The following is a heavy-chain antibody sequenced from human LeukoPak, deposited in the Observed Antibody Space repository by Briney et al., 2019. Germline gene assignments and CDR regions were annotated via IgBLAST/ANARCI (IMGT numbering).Heavy chain of an antibody. CDR2: LYYSGNT. CDR1: GGSISSSRYY. CDR3: ARNIAVAGRGDYMDV. J-gene: IGHJ6*03. V-gene: IGHV4-39*01. Sequence: SETLSLTCTVSGGSISSSRYYGGWIRQPPGKGLEWIGSLYYSGNTYYNPSLKSRVTISVDTSKNQFSLKLSSVTAAGTAVYYCARNIAVAGRGDYMDVWGKGTTVTISS. D-gene: IGHD6-19*01.